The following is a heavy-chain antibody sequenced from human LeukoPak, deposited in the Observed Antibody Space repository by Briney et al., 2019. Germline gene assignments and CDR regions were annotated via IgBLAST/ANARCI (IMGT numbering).Heavy chain of an antibody. CDR2: IYYSGST. CDR1: GGSISSYY. CDR3: ARHSLYNWNDADAFVI. V-gene: IGHV4-59*08. D-gene: IGHD1-20*01. J-gene: IGHJ3*02. Sequence: PSETLSLTCTVSGGSISSYYWSWIRQPPGKGLEWIGYIYYSGSTNYNPSLKSRVTISVDTSKNQFSLKLSSVTAADTAVYYCARHSLYNWNDADAFVIWGQGTMVTVSS.